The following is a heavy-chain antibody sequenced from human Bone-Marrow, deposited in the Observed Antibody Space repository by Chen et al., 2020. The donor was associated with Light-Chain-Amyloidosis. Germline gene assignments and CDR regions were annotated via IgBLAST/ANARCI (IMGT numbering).Heavy chain of an antibody. J-gene: IGHJ5*02. CDR3: AKGFGVLLNLGKTGNWFDP. Sequence: VRLQESGPGLVKPSQTLSLTCTAYGDSISQGGYYWNWIRQHPEKGLEWIGFVSHDGETDYNPSFRSRVTISIDTSQNQFFLKMTSVTAADTARYFCAKGFGVLLNLGKTGNWFDPWGQGTLVTVSS. CDR2: VSHDGET. CDR1: GDSISQGGYY. D-gene: IGHD3-3*01. V-gene: IGHV4-31*02.